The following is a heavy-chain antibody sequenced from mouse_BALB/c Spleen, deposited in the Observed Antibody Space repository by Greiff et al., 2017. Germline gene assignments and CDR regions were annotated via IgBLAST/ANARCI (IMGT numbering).Heavy chain of an antibody. CDR3: ARRDGNYWIDY. D-gene: IGHD2-1*01. CDR1: GFTFSSYY. CDR2: INSNGGST. V-gene: IGHV5-6-2*01. Sequence: DVHLVESGGGLVKLGGSLKLSCAASGFTFSSYYMSWVRQTPEKRLELVAAINSNGGSTYYPDTVKGRFTISRDNAKNTLYLQMSSLKSEDTALYYCARRDGNYWIDYWGQGTTLTVSS. J-gene: IGHJ2*01.